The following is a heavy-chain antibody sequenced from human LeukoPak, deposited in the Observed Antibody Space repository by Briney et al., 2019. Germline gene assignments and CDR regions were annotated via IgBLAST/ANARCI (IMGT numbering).Heavy chain of an antibody. V-gene: IGHV1-69*04. CDR3: ARDPSYDSGGYYFDY. CDR1: GGTFNSYA. J-gene: IGHJ4*02. D-gene: IGHD3-22*01. CDR2: IIPIFGIA. Sequence: GSSVKVSCKASGGTFNSYAISWVRQAPGQGLEWMGRIIPIFGIANYAQKFQGRVTITADKSTSTAYMELSSLRSEDTAVYYCARDPSYDSGGYYFDYWGQGTLVTVSS.